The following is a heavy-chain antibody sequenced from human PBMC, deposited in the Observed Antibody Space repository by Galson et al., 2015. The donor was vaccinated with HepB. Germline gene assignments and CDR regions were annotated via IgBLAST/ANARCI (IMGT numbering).Heavy chain of an antibody. V-gene: IGHV3-23*01. Sequence: SLRLSCAASGFTFSSYAMSWVRQAPGKGLEWVAAISCSGGSTYYADSVKGRFTISRDNSKNTLYLQMNSLRDEDTAVYYCAKATSMLVVLTEVNWGQRTLVTVSS. CDR3: AKATSMLVVLTEVN. CDR1: GFTFSSYA. J-gene: IGHJ4*02. CDR2: ISCSGGST. D-gene: IGHD3-22*01.